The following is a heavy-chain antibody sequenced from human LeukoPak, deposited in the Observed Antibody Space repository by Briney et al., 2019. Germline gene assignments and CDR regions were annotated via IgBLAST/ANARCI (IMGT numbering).Heavy chain of an antibody. CDR2: IYYSGST. D-gene: IGHD2-2*01. J-gene: IGHJ4*02. CDR1: GGSISSGDYY. V-gene: IGHV4-30-4*01. Sequence: SQTLSLTCTVSGGSISSGDYYWSLIRQPPGKGLEWIGYIYYSGSTYYNPSLKSRVTISVDTSKNQFSLKLSSVTAADTAVYYCAREVPAAPGFFDYWGQGTLVTVSS. CDR3: AREVPAAPGFFDY.